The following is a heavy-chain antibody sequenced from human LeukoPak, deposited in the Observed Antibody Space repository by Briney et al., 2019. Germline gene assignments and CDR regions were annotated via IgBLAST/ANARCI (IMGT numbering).Heavy chain of an antibody. D-gene: IGHD6-6*01. CDR2: IWYDGSNK. CDR1: GFTFSSYG. J-gene: IGHJ6*02. V-gene: IGHV3-33*06. Sequence: TGRSLRLSCAASGFTFSSYGMHWVRQAPGKGLEWVAVIWYDGSNKYYADSVKGRFTISRDNSKNTLYLQMNSLRAEDTAVYYCAKVLQYSSSKIHYYYYYGMDVWGQGTTVTVSS. CDR3: AKVLQYSSSKIHYYYYYGMDV.